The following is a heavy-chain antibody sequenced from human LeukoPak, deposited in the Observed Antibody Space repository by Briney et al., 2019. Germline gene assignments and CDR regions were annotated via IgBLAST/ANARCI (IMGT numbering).Heavy chain of an antibody. V-gene: IGHV1-2*02. CDR1: GYTFTGYY. D-gene: IGHD1-1*01. CDR3: ARSERVKGTFDY. Sequence: GASVKVSCKASGYTFTGYYMHWVRQAPGQGLEWMGWMNPNSGGTNHTQKFQGRVTMPSATSISTAYMELRRLRADDTAEYYCARSERVKGTFDYWGQGTLVTVSS. J-gene: IGHJ4*02. CDR2: MNPNSGGT.